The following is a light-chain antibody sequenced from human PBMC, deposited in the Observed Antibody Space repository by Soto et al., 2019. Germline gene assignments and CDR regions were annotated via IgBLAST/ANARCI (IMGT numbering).Light chain of an antibody. CDR2: DVS. Sequence: DIQMTQSPSSLSASVGDRVTISCHASHDIINSLNWYQQKPGKAPNLLIYDVSNLKAGIPSRFSGSGSGTHYTLTISSLQPEDIATYYCQQYVTLPYTFGQGTNLEIK. V-gene: IGKV1-33*01. CDR3: QQYVTLPYT. J-gene: IGKJ2*01. CDR1: HDIINS.